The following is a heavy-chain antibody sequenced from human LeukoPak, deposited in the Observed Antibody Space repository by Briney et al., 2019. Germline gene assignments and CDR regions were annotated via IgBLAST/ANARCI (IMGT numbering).Heavy chain of an antibody. D-gene: IGHD6-13*01. J-gene: IGHJ4*02. V-gene: IGHV4-39*07. CDR2: IYHSGST. CDR1: GGSISSSSYY. Sequence: MPSETLSLTCTVSGGSISSSSYYWGWIRQPPGKGLEWIGSIYHSGSTYYNPCLKSRVTISVDTSKNQFSLKLSSVTAADTAVYYCASRLYSSSQTFDYWGQGTLVTVSS. CDR3: ASRLYSSSQTFDY.